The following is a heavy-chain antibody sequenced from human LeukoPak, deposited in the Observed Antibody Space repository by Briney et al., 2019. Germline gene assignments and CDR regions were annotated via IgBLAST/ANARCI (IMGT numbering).Heavy chain of an antibody. D-gene: IGHD1-26*01. CDR3: ARLYSGSYYIWFDP. V-gene: IGHV1-8*01. CDR1: GYTFTNYD. J-gene: IGHJ5*02. CDR2: MNPNSGNT. Sequence: ASVKVSCKASGYTFTNYDINWVRQATGQGLEWMGWMNPNSGNTGYAQKFQGRVTMTRNTSISTAYMELSSLRSEDTAVYYCARLYSGSYYIWFDPWGQGTLVTVSS.